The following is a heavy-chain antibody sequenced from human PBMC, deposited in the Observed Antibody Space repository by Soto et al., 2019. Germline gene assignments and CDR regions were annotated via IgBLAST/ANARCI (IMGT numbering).Heavy chain of an antibody. CDR2: ISSSSSTI. Sequence: EVQLVESGGGLVQPGGSLRLSCAASGFTFSSYSMNWVRQAPGKGLEWVSYISSSSSTIYYADSVKGRFTISRDNAKNLLYLQMNSLRAEDTAVYYCAREGFYYYYGMDVWGQGTTVTVSS. CDR1: GFTFSSYS. V-gene: IGHV3-48*01. J-gene: IGHJ6*02. CDR3: AREGFYYYYGMDV.